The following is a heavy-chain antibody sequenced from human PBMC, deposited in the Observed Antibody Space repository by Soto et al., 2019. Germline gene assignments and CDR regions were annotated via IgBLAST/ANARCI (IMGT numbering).Heavy chain of an antibody. CDR1: GFTFSSYW. CDR3: ASDASSWYYYYYGMDV. V-gene: IGHV3-74*01. CDR2: INSDGSST. J-gene: IGHJ6*02. D-gene: IGHD6-13*01. Sequence: PGGSLRLSCAASGFTFSSYWMHWVRQAPGKGLVWVSRINSDGSSTSYADSVKGRFTISRDNAKNTLYLQMNSLRAEDTAVYYCASDASSWYYYYYGMDVWGQGTTVTVSS.